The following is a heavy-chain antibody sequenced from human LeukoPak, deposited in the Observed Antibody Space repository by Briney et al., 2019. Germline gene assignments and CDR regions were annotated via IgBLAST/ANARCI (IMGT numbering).Heavy chain of an antibody. D-gene: IGHD4-17*01. V-gene: IGHV3-30*02. CDR3: AREDDYGSPARFDY. J-gene: IGHJ4*02. CDR1: GFTFSSYG. CDR2: IRYDGSNK. Sequence: GGSLRLSCAASGFTFSSYGMHWVRQAPGKGLEWVAFIRYDGSNKYYADSVKGRFTISRDNSKNTLYLQMNSLRAEDTAVYYCAREDDYGSPARFDYWGQGTLVTVSS.